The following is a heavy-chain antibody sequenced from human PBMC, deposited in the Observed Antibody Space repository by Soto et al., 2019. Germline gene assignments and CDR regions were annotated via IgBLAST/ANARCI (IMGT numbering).Heavy chain of an antibody. Sequence: QVQLVQSGAEVKKPGASVKVSCKASGYTFTSYDINWVRQATGQGLAWMGWMNPNSGNTGYAQKFQGIVTRTRNTSISKAYMELSALRSEDTAVYYCARWPDGYYYYGMDVWGQGTTVTVSS. J-gene: IGHJ6*02. CDR3: ARWPDGYYYYGMDV. CDR2: MNPNSGNT. CDR1: GYTFTSYD. V-gene: IGHV1-8*01.